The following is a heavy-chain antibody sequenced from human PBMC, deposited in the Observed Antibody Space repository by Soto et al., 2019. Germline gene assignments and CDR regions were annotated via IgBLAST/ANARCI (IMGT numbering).Heavy chain of an antibody. J-gene: IGHJ5*02. CDR1: GGSISSYY. Sequence: SETLSLTCTVSGGSISSYYWSWIRQPPGKGLEWIGYIYYSGSTNYNPSLKSRVTISVDTSKNQFSLKLSSVTAADTAVYYCARDNLPRGWFDPWGQGTLVTVSS. V-gene: IGHV4-59*01. D-gene: IGHD3-10*01. CDR3: ARDNLPRGWFDP. CDR2: IYYSGST.